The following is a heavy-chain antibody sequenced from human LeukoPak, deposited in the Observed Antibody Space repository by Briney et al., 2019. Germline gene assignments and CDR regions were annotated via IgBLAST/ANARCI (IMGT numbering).Heavy chain of an antibody. D-gene: IGHD3-10*01. CDR3: ARDRWFGELAPLDY. Sequence: PSETLSLTCAVSGYSISSGYYWGWIRQPPGKGLEWIGSIYHSGSTYYNPSLKSRVTISVDTSKNQFSLKLCSVTAADTAVYYCARDRWFGELAPLDYWGQGTLVTVSS. CDR1: GYSISSGYY. CDR2: IYHSGST. J-gene: IGHJ4*02. V-gene: IGHV4-38-2*02.